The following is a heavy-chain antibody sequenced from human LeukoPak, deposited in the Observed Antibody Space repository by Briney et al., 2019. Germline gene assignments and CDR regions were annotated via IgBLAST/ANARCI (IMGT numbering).Heavy chain of an antibody. CDR2: IYPGDSDT. J-gene: IGHJ4*02. Sequence: GGSLKISCKGSGYSFTSYWLGWVRQMPGKGLEWMGIIYPGDSDTRYSPSFQGQVTISADKSISTAYVQWSSLKASDTAMYYCARQGGITMVRGVIDYWGQGTLVTVSS. CDR1: GYSFTSYW. CDR3: ARQGGITMVRGVIDY. V-gene: IGHV5-51*01. D-gene: IGHD3-10*01.